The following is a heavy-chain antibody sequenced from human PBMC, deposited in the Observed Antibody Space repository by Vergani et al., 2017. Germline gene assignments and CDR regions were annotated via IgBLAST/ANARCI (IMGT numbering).Heavy chain of an antibody. CDR1: GFIVSSHY. Sequence: VQLVESVGGLVQPEGSLRLSCAVSGFIVSSHYMTWVRQAPGKGLEWVAVIHSGGSIFYADSVMGRFTISRDRSKNTLYLQMNSLRAEDTAVYYCAKGASAFYGSGSYYLLDYWGQGTLVTVSS. CDR2: IHSGGSI. D-gene: IGHD3-10*01. J-gene: IGHJ4*02. V-gene: IGHV3-66*02. CDR3: AKGASAFYGSGSYYLLDY.